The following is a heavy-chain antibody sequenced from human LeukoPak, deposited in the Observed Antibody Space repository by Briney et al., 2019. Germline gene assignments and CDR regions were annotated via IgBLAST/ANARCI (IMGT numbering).Heavy chain of an antibody. CDR1: GFTFSSYA. D-gene: IGHD3-3*01. CDR3: AKESDFWSGYYRSNFDY. CDR2: ISGSGGST. J-gene: IGHJ4*02. V-gene: IGHV3-23*01. Sequence: GGSVRLSCAASGFTFSSYAMSWVRQAPGKGLEWVSAISGSGGSTYYADSVKGRFTISRDNSKNTLYLQMNSLRAEDTAVYYCAKESDFWSGYYRSNFDYWGQGTLVTVSS.